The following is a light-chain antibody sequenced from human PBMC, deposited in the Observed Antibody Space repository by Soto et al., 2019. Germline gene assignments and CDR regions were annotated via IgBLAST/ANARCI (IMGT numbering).Light chain of an antibody. CDR1: QSVSSY. Sequence: EIVLTQSPATLSLSPGERATLSCRASQSVSSYLAWYQQKPGQAPRLLIYDASNRATGIPARFSGSGSGTDFTLTISSLEPEDFAVYYCQQRSNCPPLFTFGPGTKVDI. J-gene: IGKJ3*01. CDR2: DAS. CDR3: QQRSNCPPLFT. V-gene: IGKV3-11*01.